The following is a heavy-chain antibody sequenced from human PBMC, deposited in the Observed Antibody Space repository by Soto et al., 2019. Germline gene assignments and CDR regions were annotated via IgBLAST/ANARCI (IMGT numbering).Heavy chain of an antibody. CDR2: IYPGDSDT. D-gene: IGHD3-9*01. V-gene: IGHV5-51*01. Sequence: ISVHGSVYTFTSYWIGCLRQIPWKGLEWMGIIYPGDSDTRYSPSFQGQVNISADKSISTAYLQWSILKASNTAMYSCPIAHDILTGSYPDYYYNGMDVWGHGTTDTFSS. CDR1: VYTFTSYW. CDR3: PIAHDILTGSYPDYYYNGMDV. J-gene: IGHJ6*02.